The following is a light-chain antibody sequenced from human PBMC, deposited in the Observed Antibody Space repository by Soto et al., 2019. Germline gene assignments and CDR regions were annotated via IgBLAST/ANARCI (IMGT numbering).Light chain of an antibody. CDR3: QQYGTLIT. CDR2: DTS. V-gene: IGKV3D-20*01. Sequence: DIVLTQSPATLSLSPGERATLSCGASQSITNNYLAWYQQKPGLAPRLLIYDTSKRATGIPDRFSGSGSGTDFTLTISRLEPEDFAVXYCQQYGTLITFGGGTKV. CDR1: QSITNNY. J-gene: IGKJ4*01.